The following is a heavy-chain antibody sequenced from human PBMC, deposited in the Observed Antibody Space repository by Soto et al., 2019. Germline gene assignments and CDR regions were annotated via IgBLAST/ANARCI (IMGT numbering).Heavy chain of an antibody. CDR2: ISGRGGVT. Sequence: EVQLLESGGGLVQPGGSLRLTCVGSGFTFRNQDMRWVRQAPGKGLEWVSGISGRGGVTYYADSVKGRFTISRDNSKNTLYLKMNILRANDTAVYYCAKDRQFRSYYESAGHYNDWGQGTLVTVSS. J-gene: IGHJ4*02. CDR1: GFTFRNQD. V-gene: IGHV3-23*01. CDR3: AKDRQFRSYYESAGHYND. D-gene: IGHD3-22*01.